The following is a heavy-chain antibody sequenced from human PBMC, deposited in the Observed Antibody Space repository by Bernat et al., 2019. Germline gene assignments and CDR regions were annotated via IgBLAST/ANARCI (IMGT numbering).Heavy chain of an antibody. Sequence: EVQLVESGGGLVQPGGSLRLSCAASGFTFSSYAMSWVRQAPGKGLEWVSAISGSGGSTYYADSVKGRFTISRDNSKNTLYLQMNSLRAEDTAVYYCAKAGNYDFWSGSPVYDYYMDVWGKEPTVTVSS. V-gene: IGHV3-23*04. D-gene: IGHD3-3*01. CDR2: ISGSGGST. CDR1: GFTFSSYA. J-gene: IGHJ6*03. CDR3: AKAGNYDFWSGSPVYDYYMDV.